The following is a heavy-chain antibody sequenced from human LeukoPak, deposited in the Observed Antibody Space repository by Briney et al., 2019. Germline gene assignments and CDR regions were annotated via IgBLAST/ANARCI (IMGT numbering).Heavy chain of an antibody. J-gene: IGHJ6*03. CDR1: GFTFRSYA. Sequence: PGGSLRLSCTASGFTFRSYAVHWVRQAPGKGLEWVAVISYDGSDTIYADSVKGRFTISRDNSKNTLYLQMISLRDEDTAVYYCARVGPGAATKNYYNYYMDVWGRGTTVTVSS. CDR3: ARVGPGAATKNYYNYYMDV. CDR2: ISYDGSDT. D-gene: IGHD1-1*01. V-gene: IGHV3-30*04.